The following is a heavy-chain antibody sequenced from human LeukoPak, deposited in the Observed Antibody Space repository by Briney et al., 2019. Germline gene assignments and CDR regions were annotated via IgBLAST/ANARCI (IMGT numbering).Heavy chain of an antibody. V-gene: IGHV3-11*06. D-gene: IGHD2-21*02. CDR2: ISSSSSYT. CDR1: GFTFSDYY. CDR3: ARVVAVTSYYFDY. J-gene: IGHJ4*02. Sequence: PGGSLRLSCAASGFTFSDYYMSRIRQAPGKGLEWISYISSSSSYTNYADSVKGRFTISRDNAKSSLYLQTNSLRAEDTAVYYCARVVAVTSYYFDYWGQGTLVTVSS.